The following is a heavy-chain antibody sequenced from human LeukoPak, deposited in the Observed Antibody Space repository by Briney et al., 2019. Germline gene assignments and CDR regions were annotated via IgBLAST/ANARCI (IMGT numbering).Heavy chain of an antibody. CDR1: GGSISSGGYY. J-gene: IGHJ4*02. D-gene: IGHD6-6*01. V-gene: IGHV4-31*03. Sequence: SQTLSLTCTVSGGSISSGGYYWNWIRQHPGKGLEWIGYIYYSGSTYYNPSLKSRVTISVDTSKNQFSLKLSSVTAADTAVCYCAREYSSSSSYFDYWGQGTLVTVSS. CDR3: AREYSSSSSYFDY. CDR2: IYYSGST.